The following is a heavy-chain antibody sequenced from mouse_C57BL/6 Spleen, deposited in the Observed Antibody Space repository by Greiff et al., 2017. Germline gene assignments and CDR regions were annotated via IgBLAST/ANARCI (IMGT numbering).Heavy chain of an antibody. J-gene: IGHJ3*01. CDR1: GYTFTNYW. CDR2: IYPGGGYT. V-gene: IGHV1-63*01. D-gene: IGHD3-3*01. Sequence: QVQLQQSGAELVRPGTSVTMSCKASGYTFTNYWIGWAKQRPGHGLEWIGDIYPGGGYTNYNEKFKGKATLTADKSSSTAYMQFSSLTSEDSAIYYCARSGTGGWFAYWGQGTLVTVSA. CDR3: ARSGTGGWFAY.